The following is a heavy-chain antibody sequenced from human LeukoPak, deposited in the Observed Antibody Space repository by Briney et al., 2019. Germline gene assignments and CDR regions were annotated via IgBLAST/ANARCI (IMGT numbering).Heavy chain of an antibody. D-gene: IGHD3-10*01. J-gene: IGHJ3*02. CDR2: IIPIFGTG. CDR3: SGIDETIWFGDRDKGAFDI. V-gene: IGHV1-69*13. CDR1: GGTISNYA. Sequence: ASVKVSCKASGGTISNYAISSVRQAPGQGLEWMGGIIPIFGTGKHAQKLQGRVTITADESTSTAYMELSSLRSEDTAVYYCSGIDETIWFGDRDKGAFDIWGQGTMVTVSS.